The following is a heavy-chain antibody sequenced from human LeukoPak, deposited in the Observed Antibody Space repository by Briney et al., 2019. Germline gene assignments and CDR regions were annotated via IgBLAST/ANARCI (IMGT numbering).Heavy chain of an antibody. Sequence: GGSLRLSCAASGFTFSSYGMSWVRQAPGKGLEWVSAISGSGGSTYYADSVKGRFTISRDNSKNTLYLQTNSLRAEDTAVYYCAKAGYQLPIDSWGQGTLVTVSS. CDR2: ISGSGGST. CDR3: AKAGYQLPIDS. CDR1: GFTFSSYG. V-gene: IGHV3-23*01. J-gene: IGHJ4*02. D-gene: IGHD2-2*01.